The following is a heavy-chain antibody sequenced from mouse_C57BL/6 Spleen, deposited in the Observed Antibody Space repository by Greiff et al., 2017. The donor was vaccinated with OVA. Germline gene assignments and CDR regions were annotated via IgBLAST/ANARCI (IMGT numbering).Heavy chain of an antibody. Sequence: EVKLMESGAELVKPGASVKLSCTASGFNIKDYYMHWVKQRTEQGLEWIGRIDPEDGGTKYTQKFQGKATITADTSSNTAYLQLSSLTSEDTAVYYCAKRGRDYFDYWGQGTTLTVSS. D-gene: IGHD4-1*01. CDR2: IDPEDGGT. CDR1: GFNIKDYY. CDR3: AKRGRDYFDY. V-gene: IGHV14-2*01. J-gene: IGHJ2*01.